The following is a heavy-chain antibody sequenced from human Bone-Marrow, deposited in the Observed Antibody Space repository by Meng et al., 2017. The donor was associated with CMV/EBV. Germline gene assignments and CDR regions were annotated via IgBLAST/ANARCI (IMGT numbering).Heavy chain of an antibody. Sequence: GESLKISCAASGFTFSDYYMTWIRQAPGKGLEWVANIKQDGSETYYVDPVEGRFTISRDNAKNSLYLQMNSLRDEDTAVYFCAREYYDFWRGEYSLDVWGHGTTVTGSS. CDR1: GFTFSDYY. CDR2: IKQDGSET. CDR3: AREYYDFWRGEYSLDV. D-gene: IGHD3-3*01. J-gene: IGHJ6*02. V-gene: IGHV3-7*01.